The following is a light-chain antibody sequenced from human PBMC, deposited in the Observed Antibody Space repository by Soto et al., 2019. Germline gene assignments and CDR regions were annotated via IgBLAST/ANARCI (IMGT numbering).Light chain of an antibody. CDR1: QDINKY. V-gene: IGKV1-33*01. CDR2: DAS. Sequence: DIQMTQSPSSLSASVGDRITITCQASQDINKYLNWYQQKLGKAPKLLIYDASNLQRGVPSRVSGSGSGTHFSLSSSSLQPEDIATYYCQQSENGPLTFGGGTKVEIK. CDR3: QQSENGPLT. J-gene: IGKJ4*01.